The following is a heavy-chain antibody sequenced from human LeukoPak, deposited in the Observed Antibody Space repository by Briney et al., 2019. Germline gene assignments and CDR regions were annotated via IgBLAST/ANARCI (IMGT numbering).Heavy chain of an antibody. Sequence: PSETLSLTCTVSGGSISSGSYYWSWIRQPAGKGLEWIGRIYTSGSTNYNPSLKSRVTISVDTSKNQFSLKLSSVTAADTAVYYCARGRKRGDYVWGSYRPNTGFDYWGQGTLVTVSS. J-gene: IGHJ4*02. V-gene: IGHV4-61*02. D-gene: IGHD3-16*02. CDR1: GGSISSGSYY. CDR2: IYTSGST. CDR3: ARGRKRGDYVWGSYRPNTGFDY.